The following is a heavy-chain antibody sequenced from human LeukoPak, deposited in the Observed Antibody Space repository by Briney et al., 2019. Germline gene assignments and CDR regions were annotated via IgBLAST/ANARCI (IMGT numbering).Heavy chain of an antibody. J-gene: IGHJ4*02. Sequence: PSETLSLTCAVSGYSISSGYYWGWIRQPPGKGLEWIGSIYHSGSTYYNPSLKSRVTISVDTSKNQFSLKLSSATAADTAVYYCARRRFLNYYDSSGHTGYFDYWGQGTLVTVSS. V-gene: IGHV4-38-2*01. D-gene: IGHD3-22*01. CDR1: GYSISSGYY. CDR2: IYHSGST. CDR3: ARRRFLNYYDSSGHTGYFDY.